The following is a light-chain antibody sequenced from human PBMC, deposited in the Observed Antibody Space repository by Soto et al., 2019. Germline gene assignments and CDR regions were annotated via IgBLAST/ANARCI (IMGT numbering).Light chain of an antibody. CDR2: DAS. CDR1: QSLSNR. CDR3: QYYSAVWA. Sequence: DIQMTQSPSTLSASVGDRVTITCRASQSLSNRLAWYQQKPGNAPKVLIYDASSLESGVPSRFSGSGSGTDFILTISSLQPDDFATYYCQYYSAVWAFGQGTKVDIK. V-gene: IGKV1-5*01. J-gene: IGKJ1*01.